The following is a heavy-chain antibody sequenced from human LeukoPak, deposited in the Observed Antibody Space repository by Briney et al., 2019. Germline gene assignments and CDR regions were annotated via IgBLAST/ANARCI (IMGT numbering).Heavy chain of an antibody. CDR3: ARLGPYTGSRRGFDT. CDR2: IHPGDSET. Sequence: GESLKICCKGSGYTFVNYWIGWVRQMPGKGLECMAIIHPGDSETRYSPSFQGQVTLPADKSMSTAYLRWSSLKASDTAMYYCARLGPYTGSRRGFDTWGQGTLVTVSS. J-gene: IGHJ5*02. D-gene: IGHD1-26*01. V-gene: IGHV5-51*01. CDR1: GYTFVNYW.